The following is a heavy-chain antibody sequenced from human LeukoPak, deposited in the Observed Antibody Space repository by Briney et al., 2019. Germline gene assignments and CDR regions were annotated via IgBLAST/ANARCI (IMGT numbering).Heavy chain of an antibody. CDR3: AREIAAAEGRGLLIYFDY. CDR1: GDSVSSNSAA. CDR2: TYYRSKWYN. D-gene: IGHD6-13*01. J-gene: IGHJ4*02. V-gene: IGHV6-1*01. Sequence: SQTLSLTCAISGDSVSSNSAAWNWIRQSPSRGLEWLGRTYYRSKWYNDYAVSVKSRITINPDTSKNQFSLQLNSVTPEDTAVYYCAREIAAAEGRGLLIYFDYWGQGTLVTVSS.